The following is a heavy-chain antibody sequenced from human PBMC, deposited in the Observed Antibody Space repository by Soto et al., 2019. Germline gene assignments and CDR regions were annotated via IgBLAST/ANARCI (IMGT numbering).Heavy chain of an antibody. CDR1: GYSFTSYW. D-gene: IGHD3-16*01. CDR3: ASGEDASGHHAFDV. J-gene: IGHJ3*01. CDR2: IYPGDSDT. Sequence: GASLKISCQCSGYSFTSYWIGCVRQKPGKGLEWMGIIYPGDSDTRYSPSFQGQVTISADKSINTAYLQWSSLKASDTAMYSCASGEDASGHHAFDVWGLATMVTV. V-gene: IGHV5-51*01.